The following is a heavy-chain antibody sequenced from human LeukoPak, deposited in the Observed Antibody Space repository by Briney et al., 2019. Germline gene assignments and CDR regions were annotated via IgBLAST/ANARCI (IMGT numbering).Heavy chain of an antibody. Sequence: SETLSLTCTVSGGSINSGNNYWSWIRQPAGKGLEWIGRIYSSGTTTYNPSLKSRVTISVDTSKNQFSLKLSSVTAADTAVYYCASLTTAEAFDIWGQGTMVTVSS. V-gene: IGHV4-61*02. CDR2: IYSSGTT. D-gene: IGHD3-22*01. CDR3: ASLTTAEAFDI. J-gene: IGHJ3*02. CDR1: GGSINSGNNY.